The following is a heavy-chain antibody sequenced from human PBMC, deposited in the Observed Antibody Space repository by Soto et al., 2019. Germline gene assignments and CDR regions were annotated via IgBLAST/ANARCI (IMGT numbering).Heavy chain of an antibody. V-gene: IGHV1-18*01. Sequence: QAQLVQSGAEVKKPGASVKVSCKASGYTFYSNSISWVRQAPGQGLEWMGRINADYGNTQYAQKFRGRVTMTTDTYTTTRYMELTNLRSYYTAVYYCARCIQGDYYYGMDVWGQGTTVTVSS. D-gene: IGHD5-18*01. CDR2: INADYGNT. CDR1: GYTFYSNS. CDR3: ARCIQGDYYYGMDV. J-gene: IGHJ6*02.